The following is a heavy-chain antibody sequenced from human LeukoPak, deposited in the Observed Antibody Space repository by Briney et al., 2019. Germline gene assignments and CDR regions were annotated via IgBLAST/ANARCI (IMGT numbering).Heavy chain of an antibody. CDR1: GFTFTTYW. CDR2: IKKDGSEK. CDR3: ARDLYRIVVVPHYFDY. Sequence: GGSLRLSCAASGFTFTTYWMNWVRQASGKGLEWVANIKKDGSEKYYVDSVKGRFTISRDNAKNSLYLQMNSLRAEDTAVYYCARDLYRIVVVPHYFDYWGQGTLVTVSS. D-gene: IGHD3-22*01. V-gene: IGHV3-7*01. J-gene: IGHJ4*02.